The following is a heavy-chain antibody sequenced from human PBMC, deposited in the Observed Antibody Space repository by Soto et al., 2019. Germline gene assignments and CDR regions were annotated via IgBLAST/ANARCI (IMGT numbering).Heavy chain of an antibody. CDR3: ARRVSSWTYFDY. Sequence: QVQMRESGPGLVKPSETLSLTCTVSGGSIRSYYWSWFRQPPGKGLEWIGYVHYSGSTNYNSSLESRVTISVDTSTNQFSLKGNSVIAADTDVYYCARRVSSWTYFDYGGQGTLVTVSS. CDR2: VHYSGST. J-gene: IGHJ4*02. D-gene: IGHD6-13*01. CDR1: GGSIRSYY. V-gene: IGHV4-59*08.